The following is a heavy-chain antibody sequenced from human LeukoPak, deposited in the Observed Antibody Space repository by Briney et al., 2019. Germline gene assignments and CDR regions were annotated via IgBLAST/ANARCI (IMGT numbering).Heavy chain of an antibody. Sequence: GGSLRLSCAASGFTFSSYAMSWVRQAPGKGLEWVSAISGSGGSTYYADSVKGRFTISRDNSKDTLYLQMNSLRAEDTAVYYCAKVGQQLVRELDYWGQGTLVTVSS. V-gene: IGHV3-23*01. CDR2: ISGSGGST. CDR1: GFTFSSYA. J-gene: IGHJ4*02. CDR3: AKVGQQLVRELDY. D-gene: IGHD6-13*01.